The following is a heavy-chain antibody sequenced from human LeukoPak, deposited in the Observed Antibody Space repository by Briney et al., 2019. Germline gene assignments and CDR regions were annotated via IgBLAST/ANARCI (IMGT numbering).Heavy chain of an antibody. CDR3: ARQTGGYRKYYFDY. J-gene: IGHJ4*02. Sequence: PSETLSLTCAVYGGSFNGYYWSWIRQPPGKGLEWIGEINHSGSTNYNPSLKSRVAISVDTSKNQFSLKLSSVTAADTAVYYCARQTGGYRKYYFDYWGQGTLVTVSS. D-gene: IGHD3-22*01. CDR2: INHSGST. V-gene: IGHV4-34*01. CDR1: GGSFNGYY.